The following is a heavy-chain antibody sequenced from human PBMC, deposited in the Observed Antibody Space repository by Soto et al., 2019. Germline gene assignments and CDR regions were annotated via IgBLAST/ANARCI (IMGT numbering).Heavy chain of an antibody. CDR1: GGSISGHS. CDR3: VRGRSYSVYDF. V-gene: IGHV4-4*07. J-gene: IGHJ4*02. D-gene: IGHD5-12*01. CDR2: IYPSGST. Sequence: SETLSLTCTVSGGSISGHSWVWIRQPAGKGLEWIGHIYPSGSTSYNPSLRSRVTMSLDTSRNQIFLNLTSVTAADTAVFYCVRGRSYSVYDFWGTGPRVTVSS.